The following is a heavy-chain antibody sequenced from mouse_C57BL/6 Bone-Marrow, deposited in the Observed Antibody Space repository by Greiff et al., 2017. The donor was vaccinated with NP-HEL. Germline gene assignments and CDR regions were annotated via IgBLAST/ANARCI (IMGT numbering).Heavy chain of an antibody. CDR2: IYPGDGDT. J-gene: IGHJ4*01. Sequence: VQVVESGAELVKPGASVKISCKASGYAFSSYWMNWVKQRPGKGLEWIGQIYPGDGDTNYNGKFKGKATLTADKSSSTAYMQLSSLTSEDSAVYFCARSDYDAMDYWGQGTSVTVSS. D-gene: IGHD1-1*02. CDR3: ARSDYDAMDY. V-gene: IGHV1-80*01. CDR1: GYAFSSYW.